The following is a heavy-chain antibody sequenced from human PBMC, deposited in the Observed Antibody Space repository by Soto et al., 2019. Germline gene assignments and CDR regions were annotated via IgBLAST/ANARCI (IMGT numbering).Heavy chain of an antibody. CDR1: GGSISSTGYY. D-gene: IGHD6-19*01. V-gene: IGHV4-39*01. J-gene: IGHJ4*02. Sequence: PSETLSLTCTVSGGSISSTGYYWGWIRQPPGKGLEWIGSIYYSGSTSYNPSLKSRVTMSVDTSKNQLSLKVSSVTAADTAVYYCAVHIAVAGNGSPPGFDYWGQGTLVTVSS. CDR2: IYYSGST. CDR3: AVHIAVAGNGSPPGFDY.